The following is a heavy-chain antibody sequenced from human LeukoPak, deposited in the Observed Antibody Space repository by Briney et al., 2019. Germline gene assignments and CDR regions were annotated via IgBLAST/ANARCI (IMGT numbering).Heavy chain of an antibody. CDR1: GYFFTDYH. Sequence: ASVKVSRKASGYFFTDYHMVWERQAPGQGLEWLGWINPNNGDTRYAQNFQGRVTMTRDTSISTTYMELGGLTSDDTAFYYCARWYDSCWYDYWGQGTLVTVSS. V-gene: IGHV1-2*02. D-gene: IGHD6-19*01. J-gene: IGHJ4*02. CDR2: INPNNGDT. CDR3: ARWYDSCWYDY.